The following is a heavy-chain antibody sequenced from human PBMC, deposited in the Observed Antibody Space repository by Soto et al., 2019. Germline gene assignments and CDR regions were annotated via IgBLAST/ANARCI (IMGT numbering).Heavy chain of an antibody. CDR2: INPLKGDT. V-gene: IGHV1-18*01. CDR1: GYTFSTYG. Sequence: GASVKVSCKASGYTFSTYGITWVRQAPGQGLDWMGWINPLKGDTNSEARFQDRVTMTTDTSTRTAYMELRSLRSDDTAVYYCARVKVPAAILGAFDLWGQGTLFTVSS. CDR3: ARVKVPAAILGAFDL. J-gene: IGHJ3*01. D-gene: IGHD2-2*01.